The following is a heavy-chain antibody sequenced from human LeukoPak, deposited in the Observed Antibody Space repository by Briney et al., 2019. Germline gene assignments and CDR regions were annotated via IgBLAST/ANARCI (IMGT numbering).Heavy chain of an antibody. Sequence: PSETLSLTCADSGYSFANGDYWGWIRPPPGKVLEWVASIVRSGHTYYNPSLKSRATISLDMSRNDFSLRLNSVSAADTAIYYCARLRGSASGWYLDAFDIWGQGTMVTVS. CDR3: ARLRGSASGWYLDAFDI. D-gene: IGHD6-19*01. J-gene: IGHJ3*02. V-gene: IGHV4-38-2*01. CDR1: GYSFANGDY. CDR2: IVRSGHT.